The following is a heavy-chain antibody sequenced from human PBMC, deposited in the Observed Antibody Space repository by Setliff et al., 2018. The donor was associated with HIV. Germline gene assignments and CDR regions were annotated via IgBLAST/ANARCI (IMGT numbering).Heavy chain of an antibody. CDR3: ARQAWHSGRNGYFVDY. CDR1: GGSFSSYS. D-gene: IGHD3-22*01. Sequence: SETLSLTCTVSGGSFSSYSWSWLRQPPGKGLEWIGYIYDSGNIHYNPSLKGRVTISVDMSEDQFSLNLSSMTAADTAVYYCARQAWHSGRNGYFVDYWGQGMLVTVSS. V-gene: IGHV4-59*01. J-gene: IGHJ4*02. CDR2: IYDSGNI.